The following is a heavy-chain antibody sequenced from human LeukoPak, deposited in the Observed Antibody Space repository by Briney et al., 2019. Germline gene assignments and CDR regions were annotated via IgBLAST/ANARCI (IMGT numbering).Heavy chain of an antibody. Sequence: ASVKVSCKAPGYTFTSYGISWVRQAPGQGLEWMGWISAYNGNTNYAQKLQGRVTMTTDTSTSTAYMELRSLRSDDTAVYYCARVRMVGATSYAFDIWGQGTMVTVSS. CDR3: ARVRMVGATSYAFDI. V-gene: IGHV1-18*01. CDR1: GYTFTSYG. J-gene: IGHJ3*02. CDR2: ISAYNGNT. D-gene: IGHD1-26*01.